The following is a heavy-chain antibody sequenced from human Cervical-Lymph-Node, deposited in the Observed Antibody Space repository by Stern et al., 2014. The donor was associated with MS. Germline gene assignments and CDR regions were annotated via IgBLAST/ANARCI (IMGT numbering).Heavy chain of an antibody. Sequence: VQLEESGPGLVKPSQTLSLTCTVSGGSISSDDYYWSWIRQHPGKGLEXIGYIYYSGSTYYNPSLKSRVTISVDTSKSQFSLKLSSVTAADTAVYYCARDGPQVGVISFDIWGQGTMVTVSS. CDR3: ARDGPQVGVISFDI. CDR1: GGSISSDDYY. J-gene: IGHJ3*02. CDR2: IYYSGST. D-gene: IGHD3-10*01. V-gene: IGHV4-31*03.